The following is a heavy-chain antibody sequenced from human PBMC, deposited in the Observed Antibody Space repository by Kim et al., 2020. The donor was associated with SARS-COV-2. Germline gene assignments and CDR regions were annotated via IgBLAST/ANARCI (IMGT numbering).Heavy chain of an antibody. Sequence: SETLSLTCTVSGGSISSGGYYWSWIRQHPGKGLEWIGYIYYSGSTYYNPSLKSRVTISVDTSKNQFSLKLSSVTAADTAVYYCARNIGITMKVVVTGSFDPSGQRPLVTVSS. CDR3: ARNIGITMKVVVTGSFDP. V-gene: IGHV4-31*03. CDR2: IYYSGST. D-gene: IGHD3-22*01. J-gene: IGHJ5*02. CDR1: GGSISSGGYY.